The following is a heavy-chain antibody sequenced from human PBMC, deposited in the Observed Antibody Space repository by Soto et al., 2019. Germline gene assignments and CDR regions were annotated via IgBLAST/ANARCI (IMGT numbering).Heavy chain of an antibody. J-gene: IGHJ5*02. Sequence: ASVKVSCKASGGTFSSYAISWVRQAPGQGLEWMGGIIPIFGTANYAQKFQGRVTITADESTSTAYMELSSLRSEDTAVYYCARDMSRSAMVLDPWGQGTLVTVSS. V-gene: IGHV1-69*13. CDR1: GGTFSSYA. CDR2: IIPIFGTA. D-gene: IGHD5-18*01. CDR3: ARDMSRSAMVLDP.